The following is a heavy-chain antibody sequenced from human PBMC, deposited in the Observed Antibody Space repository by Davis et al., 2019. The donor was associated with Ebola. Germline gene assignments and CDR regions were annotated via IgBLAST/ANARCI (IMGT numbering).Heavy chain of an antibody. J-gene: IGHJ4*02. Sequence: MPSETLSLTCAVYGVSFSGYYWSWIRQPPGKGLEWIGEINHSGSTNYNPSLKSRVTISVDTSKNQFSLKLSSVTAADTAVYYCARRDDFWSGYSHFDYWGQGTLVTVSS. D-gene: IGHD3-3*01. CDR3: ARRDDFWSGYSHFDY. CDR1: GVSFSGYY. V-gene: IGHV4-34*01. CDR2: INHSGST.